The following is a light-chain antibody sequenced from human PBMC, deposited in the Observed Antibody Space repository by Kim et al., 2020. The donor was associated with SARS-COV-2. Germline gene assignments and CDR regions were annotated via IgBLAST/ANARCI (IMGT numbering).Light chain of an antibody. CDR3: QAWDSSTFYV. J-gene: IGLJ1*01. V-gene: IGLV3-1*01. CDR2: QDT. Sequence: VSPGQTASINCSGDKLGDKYACWYQQKPGQSPVLVIYQDTKRPSGIPERFSGSNSGNTATLTISVTQAMDEADYYCQAWDSSTFYVFGTGTKVTVL. CDR1: KLGDKY.